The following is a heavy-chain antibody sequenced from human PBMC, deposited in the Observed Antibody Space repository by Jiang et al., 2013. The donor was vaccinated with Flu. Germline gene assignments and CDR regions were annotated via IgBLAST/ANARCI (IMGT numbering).Heavy chain of an antibody. D-gene: IGHD2-8*01. J-gene: IGHJ6*02. V-gene: IGHV4-30-4*01. CDR2: IYYSGST. CDR1: GGSISSGDYY. Sequence: GSGLVKPSQTLSLTCTVSGGSISSGDYYWSWIRQPPGKGLEWIGYIYYSGSTYYNPSLKSRVTISVDTSKNQFSLKLSSVTAADTAVYYCARVAYCTNGVCHGDYYYGMDVWGQGTTATVSS. CDR3: ARVAYCTNGVCHGDYYYGMDV.